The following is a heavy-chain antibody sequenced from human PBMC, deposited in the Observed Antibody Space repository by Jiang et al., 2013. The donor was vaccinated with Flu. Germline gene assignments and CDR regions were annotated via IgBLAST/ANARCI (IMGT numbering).Heavy chain of an antibody. CDR3: ARVWRKRGQEWYSSSRPRPTHWYFDY. J-gene: IGHJ4*02. V-gene: IGHV4-34*01. Sequence: PPGKGLEWIGEINHSGSTNYNPSLKSRVTISVDTSKNQFSLKLSSVTAADTAVYYCARVWRKRGQEWYSSSRPRPTHWYFDYWGQGTLVTVSS. D-gene: IGHD6-6*01. CDR2: INHSGST.